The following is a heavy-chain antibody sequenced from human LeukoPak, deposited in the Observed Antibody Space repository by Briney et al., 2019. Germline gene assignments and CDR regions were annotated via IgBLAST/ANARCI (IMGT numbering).Heavy chain of an antibody. CDR1: GFTFSRYW. CDR3: ARDGDMYYYDPFDS. J-gene: IGHJ4*02. D-gene: IGHD3-22*01. V-gene: IGHV3-7*01. CDR2: IKQDGSEK. Sequence: GGSLRLSCAASGFTFSRYWMSWVRQAPGKGLEWVANIKQDGSEKYYVDSVKGRFTISGDNAKNSLYLQMNSLRVEDTAVYYCARDGDMYYYDPFDSWGQGSLVTVSS.